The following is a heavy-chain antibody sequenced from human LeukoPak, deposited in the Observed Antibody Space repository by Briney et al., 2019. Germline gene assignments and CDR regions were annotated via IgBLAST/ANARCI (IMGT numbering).Heavy chain of an antibody. CDR3: ARDHCSSTSCYGSEMGAFDI. D-gene: IGHD2-2*01. V-gene: IGHV3-21*01. CDR2: ISTSSSYI. J-gene: IGHJ3*02. CDR1: GFTFSSYT. Sequence: GGSLRLSCAASGFTFSSYTMNWVRQAPGKGLDWVSSISTSSSYIYYADSVKGRFTISRDNAKNSLYLQMNSLRAEDTAVYYCARDHCSSTSCYGSEMGAFDIWGQGTMVTVSS.